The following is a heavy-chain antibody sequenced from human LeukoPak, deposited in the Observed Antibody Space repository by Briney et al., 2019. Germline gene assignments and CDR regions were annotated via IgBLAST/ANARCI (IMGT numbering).Heavy chain of an antibody. J-gene: IGHJ4*02. CDR1: GFTFSSYA. Sequence: GGSLRLSCAASGFTFSSYAMSWVRQAPGEGLEWVSAISGSGGSTYYADSVKGRFTISRDNSKNTLYLQMNSLRAEDTAVYYCARDWGARFDYWGQGTLVTVSS. CDR3: ARDWGARFDY. CDR2: ISGSGGST. D-gene: IGHD1-26*01. V-gene: IGHV3-23*01.